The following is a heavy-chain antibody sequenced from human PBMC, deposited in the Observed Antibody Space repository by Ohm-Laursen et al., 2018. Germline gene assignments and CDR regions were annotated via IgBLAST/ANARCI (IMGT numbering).Heavy chain of an antibody. Sequence: SLRLSCTAFGFTFSSYAMSWVRQAPGKGLEWVSAISGSGGSTYYADSVKGRFTISRDNSKNTLYLQMNSLRAEDTAVYYCAKDRAELELADWGQGTLVTVSS. CDR1: GFTFSSYA. V-gene: IGHV3-23*01. CDR3: AKDRAELELAD. CDR2: ISGSGGST. D-gene: IGHD1-7*01. J-gene: IGHJ4*02.